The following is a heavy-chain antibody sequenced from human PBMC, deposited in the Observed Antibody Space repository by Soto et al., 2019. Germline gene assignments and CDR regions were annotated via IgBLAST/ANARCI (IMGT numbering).Heavy chain of an antibody. V-gene: IGHV3-23*01. CDR2: IYGSAARS. Sequence: EVQLWESGGELVRPGGSLRISCTASGFTFHQYTISWVRQAPGKVLEWVSSIYGSAARSFNADSVKGRFTISRDNARNTVYKQMNSLRADDTAVYYCAKDRQPDDRWAIDWWGQGTRVTVSS. CDR3: AKDRQPDDRWAIDW. CDR1: GFTFHQYT. J-gene: IGHJ4*02. D-gene: IGHD1-1*01.